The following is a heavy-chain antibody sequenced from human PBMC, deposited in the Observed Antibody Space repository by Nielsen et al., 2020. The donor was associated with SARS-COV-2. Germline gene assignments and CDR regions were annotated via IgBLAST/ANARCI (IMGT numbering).Heavy chain of an antibody. CDR2: IYSGGST. Sequence: GGSLRLSCAVSGFTVSSNYMSWVRQAPGKGLEWVSVIYSGGSTYYADSVKGRFTISRDNSKNTLYLQMNSLRAEDTAVYYCARDNEQWLVPWYWGQGTLVTVSS. CDR3: ARDNEQWLVPWY. J-gene: IGHJ4*02. D-gene: IGHD6-19*01. CDR1: GFTVSSNY. V-gene: IGHV3-66*01.